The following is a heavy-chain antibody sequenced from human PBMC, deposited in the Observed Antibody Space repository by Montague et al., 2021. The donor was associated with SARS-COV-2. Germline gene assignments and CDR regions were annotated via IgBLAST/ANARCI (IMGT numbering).Heavy chain of an antibody. Sequence: PALVKPTQTLTLTCTSSGFSVNSSGISVTWIRQPPGKALEWLALXDWTHDQYYSRSLGTRLTISPGTSKSQVVLTLTNVDTVDTATYYCARNRLSVFDFWGQGTLVTVSS. J-gene: IGHJ4*02. V-gene: IGHV2-70*01. CDR1: GFSVNSSGIS. CDR2: XDWTHDQ. CDR3: ARNRLSVFDF. D-gene: IGHD2/OR15-2a*01.